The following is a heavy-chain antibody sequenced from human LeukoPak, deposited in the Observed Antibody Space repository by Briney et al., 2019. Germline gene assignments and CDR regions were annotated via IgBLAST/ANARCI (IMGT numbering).Heavy chain of an antibody. CDR1: GGTFSSYA. J-gene: IGHJ6*03. Sequence: ASVKVSCKASGGTFSSYAISWVRQAPGQGLEWMGGIIPIFGTANYAQKFQGRVTITTDESTSAAYMELSSLRSEDTAVYYCARVRDCSGGSCPSEYYYMDVWGKGTTVTVSS. D-gene: IGHD2-15*01. CDR2: IIPIFGTA. CDR3: ARVRDCSGGSCPSEYYYMDV. V-gene: IGHV1-69*05.